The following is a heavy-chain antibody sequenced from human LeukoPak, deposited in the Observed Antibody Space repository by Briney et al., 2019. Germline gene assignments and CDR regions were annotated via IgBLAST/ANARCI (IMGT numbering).Heavy chain of an antibody. Sequence: PGGSPRLSCAASGFTFDDYAMHWVRQAPGKGLEWVSGISWNSGSIGYADSVKGRFTISRDNAKNSLYLQMNSLRAEDTALYYCAKDMGWELPRAFDIWGQGTMVTVSS. CDR2: ISWNSGSI. J-gene: IGHJ3*02. CDR1: GFTFDDYA. CDR3: AKDMGWELPRAFDI. V-gene: IGHV3-9*01. D-gene: IGHD1-26*01.